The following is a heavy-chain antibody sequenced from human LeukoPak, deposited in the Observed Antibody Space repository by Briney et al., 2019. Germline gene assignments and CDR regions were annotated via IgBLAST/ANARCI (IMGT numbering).Heavy chain of an antibody. V-gene: IGHV4-59*08. J-gene: IGHJ6*02. D-gene: IGHD6-6*01. CDR1: GDSISSYY. Sequence: SETLSLTCTVSGDSISSYYWSWIRQPPGKGLEWIGYIYHSGSTYYNPSLKSRLTISVDTSKKQFSLKLSSVTAADTAMYYCARQGGIAARQYYYGMDVWGQGTTVTVCS. CDR3: ARQGGIAARQYYYGMDV. CDR2: IYHSGST.